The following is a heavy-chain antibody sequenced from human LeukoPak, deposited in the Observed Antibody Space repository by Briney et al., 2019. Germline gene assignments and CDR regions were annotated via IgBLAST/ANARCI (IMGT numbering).Heavy chain of an antibody. CDR2: INHSGST. J-gene: IGHJ4*02. CDR1: GESFSGYY. CDR3: ASTAAGTFDY. D-gene: IGHD6-13*01. Sequence: PSETLSLTCAVYGESFSGYYWSWIRQPPGKGLEWIGEINHSGSTNYNPSLKSRVTISVDTSKNQFSLKLSSVTAADTAVYYCASTAAGTFDYWGQGTLVAVSS. V-gene: IGHV4-34*01.